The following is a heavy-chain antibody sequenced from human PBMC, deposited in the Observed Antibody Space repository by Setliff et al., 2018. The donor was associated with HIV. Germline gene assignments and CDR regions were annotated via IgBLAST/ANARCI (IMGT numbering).Heavy chain of an antibody. J-gene: IGHJ4*02. V-gene: IGHV1-18*01. CDR3: SRDRSATWTPTTY. CDR2: IGAYNGDT. CDR1: GYTFVDDG. D-gene: IGHD6-25*01. Sequence: ASVKVSCKASGYTFVDDGITWVRQAPGQGLDWMGWIGAYNGDTKYAQKFQDRVTMTIDTSASTAYMELRSLTSDDTAMYYCSRDRSATWTPTTYWGQGTLVTVSS.